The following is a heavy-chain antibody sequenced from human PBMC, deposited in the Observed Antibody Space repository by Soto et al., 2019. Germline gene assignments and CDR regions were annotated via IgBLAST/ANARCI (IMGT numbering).Heavy chain of an antibody. D-gene: IGHD1-26*01. V-gene: IGHV1-69*01. CDR3: ARGYYSGSNPSSVDC. J-gene: IGHJ4*02. CDR2: ITPTLNIA. Sequence: QLQLVQSGAEVREPGSSVKVSCKASGGTFSSYTVIWVRQAPGQGLEWMGGITPTLNIAKYAEKFQGRVTITADESTSTVNMHLSSLRSQDTAVYFCARGYYSGSNPSSVDCWAQGTLVAVSS. CDR1: GGTFSSYT.